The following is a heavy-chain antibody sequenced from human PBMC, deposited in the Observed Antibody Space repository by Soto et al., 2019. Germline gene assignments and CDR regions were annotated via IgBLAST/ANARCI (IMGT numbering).Heavy chain of an antibody. D-gene: IGHD5-18*01. Sequence: LRLSCAASGFTFSSYAMSWVRQAPGKGLEWVSAISGSGGSTYYADSVKGRLTISRDNSKNTLYLQMTSLRAEDTAVYYCAKVSSYGHDAFDIWGQGTMVTVSS. CDR1: GFTFSSYA. V-gene: IGHV3-23*01. CDR2: ISGSGGST. CDR3: AKVSSYGHDAFDI. J-gene: IGHJ3*02.